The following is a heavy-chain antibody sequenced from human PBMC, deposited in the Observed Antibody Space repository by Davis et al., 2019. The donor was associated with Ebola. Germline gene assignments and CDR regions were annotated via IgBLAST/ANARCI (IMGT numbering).Heavy chain of an antibody. CDR2: ISSSSSYI. CDR1: GFTFSSYS. D-gene: IGHD3-3*01. Sequence: GESLKISCAASGFTFSSYSMNWVRQAPGKGLEWVSSISSSSSYIYYADSVKGRFTISRDNAKNSLYLQMNSLRAEDTAVYYCARSSPKNDFWSGYYYDYDAFDIWGQGTMVTVSS. J-gene: IGHJ3*02. V-gene: IGHV3-21*04. CDR3: ARSSPKNDFWSGYYYDYDAFDI.